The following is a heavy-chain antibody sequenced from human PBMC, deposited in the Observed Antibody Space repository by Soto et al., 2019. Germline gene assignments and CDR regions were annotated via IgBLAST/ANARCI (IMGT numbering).Heavy chain of an antibody. Sequence: ASVKVSCKASGYTFTVYYMHWLRQAPGQGLEWMGWINPKSGGTMYPQKFQGRVTMTWDTSISTAYMALTRLRSDDTAVYYCARDLAKGGGSADFDYWGQGSLVTVSS. CDR3: ARDLAKGGGSADFDY. V-gene: IGHV1-2*02. J-gene: IGHJ4*02. CDR2: INPKSGGT. D-gene: IGHD1-26*01. CDR1: GYTFTVYY.